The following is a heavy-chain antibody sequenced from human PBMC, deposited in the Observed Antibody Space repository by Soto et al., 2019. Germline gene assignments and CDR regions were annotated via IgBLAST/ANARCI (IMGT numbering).Heavy chain of an antibody. CDR3: AKNGRAAAMYNWFDP. J-gene: IGHJ5*02. D-gene: IGHD6-13*01. CDR2: ISGSGGTT. Sequence: EVQLLESGGGLVQPGGSPRLSCTGSGFTFSSYAMNWVRQAPGKGLECVSTISGSGGTTYYADSVKGRFTISRDNSKNTRYLPMSSLRAEDTAVYYCAKNGRAAAMYNWFDPWGQGTLVTVSS. CDR1: GFTFSSYA. V-gene: IGHV3-23*01.